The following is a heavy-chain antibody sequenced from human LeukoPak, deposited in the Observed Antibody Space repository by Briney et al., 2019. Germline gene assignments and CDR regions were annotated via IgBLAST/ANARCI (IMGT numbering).Heavy chain of an antibody. Sequence: ASVKVSCKASGYIFTDYRLHWVRQAPGQGLEWMGRINPNSGGTNYAQKFQGRVTMTRDTSISTAYMELSRLRSDDTAVYYCARKGEHYGDYDYWGQGILVTVFS. CDR2: INPNSGGT. D-gene: IGHD4-17*01. J-gene: IGHJ4*02. CDR1: GYIFTDYR. V-gene: IGHV1-2*06. CDR3: ARKGEHYGDYDY.